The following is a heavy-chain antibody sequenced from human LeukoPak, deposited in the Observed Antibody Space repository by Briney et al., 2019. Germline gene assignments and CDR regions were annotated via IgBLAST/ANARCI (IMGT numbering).Heavy chain of an antibody. CDR1: GFTFNTYA. J-gene: IGHJ5*02. D-gene: IGHD3-16*02. Sequence: GGSLRLSCSASGFTFNTYAMHWVRQAPGKGLEWVALISYDGSSKYYADSVKGRFTISRDNSKNTLYLQVNSLRSEGTAVYYCARDEGSYDYLWGSYRYNWFDPWGQGTLVTVSS. V-gene: IGHV3-30*04. CDR3: ARDEGSYDYLWGSYRYNWFDP. CDR2: ISYDGSSK.